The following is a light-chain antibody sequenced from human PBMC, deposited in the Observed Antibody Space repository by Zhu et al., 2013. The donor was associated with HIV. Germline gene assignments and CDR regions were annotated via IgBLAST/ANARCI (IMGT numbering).Light chain of an antibody. J-gene: IGKJ1*01. CDR1: QGIGHD. CDR2: AAS. Sequence: IQMTQSPSSLSASVGDRVTITCRASQGIGHDLAWYQQKPGKVPKLLIYAASTLQSGVPSRFSGSGSGTDFTLTISSLQPEDVATYYCQKYNSAGKFGQGTKVEIK. CDR3: QKYNSAGK. V-gene: IGKV1-27*01.